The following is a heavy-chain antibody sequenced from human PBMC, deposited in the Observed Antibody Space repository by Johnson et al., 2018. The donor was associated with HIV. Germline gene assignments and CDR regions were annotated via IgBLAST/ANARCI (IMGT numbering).Heavy chain of an antibody. V-gene: IGHV3-33*01. D-gene: IGHD3-22*01. Sequence: QVQLVESGGGLVQPGGSLRLSCAASGFIFSTYGMHWVRQAPGKGLEWVAVIWYDGSHEHYADSVKGRFTISRDNAKNSLYLQMNSLRAEDTALYYCARGDYYDSSRDAFDIWGQGTMVTVSS. CDR3: ARGDYYDSSRDAFDI. CDR1: GFIFSTYG. CDR2: IWYDGSHE. J-gene: IGHJ3*02.